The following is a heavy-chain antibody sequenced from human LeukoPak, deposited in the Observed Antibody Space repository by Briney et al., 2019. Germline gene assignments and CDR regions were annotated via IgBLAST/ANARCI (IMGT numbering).Heavy chain of an antibody. CDR1: GFTFSSYA. CDR3: AKDLSGSLVGATIDY. V-gene: IGHV3-23*01. Sequence: PGGSLRLSCAASGFTFSSYAMSWVRQAPGKGLVWVSAISGSGGSTYYADSVKGRFTISRDNSKNTLYLQMNSLRAEDTAVYYCAKDLSGSLVGATIDYWGQGTLVTVSS. D-gene: IGHD1-26*01. CDR2: ISGSGGST. J-gene: IGHJ4*02.